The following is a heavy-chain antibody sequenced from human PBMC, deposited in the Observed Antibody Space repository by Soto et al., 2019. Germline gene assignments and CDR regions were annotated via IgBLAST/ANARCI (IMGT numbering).Heavy chain of an antibody. CDR3: ARLRSGGYSYGSSFDY. CDR2: IFSNDEK. CDR1: GFSLSNARMG. D-gene: IGHD5-18*01. V-gene: IGHV2-26*01. Sequence: VSGPTLVNPTETLTLTCTVSGFSLSNARMGVSWIRQPPGKALEWLAHIFSNDEKSYSTSLKSRLTISKDTSKSQVVLTMTNMDPVDTATYYCARLRSGGYSYGSSFDYWGQGTLVTVSS. J-gene: IGHJ4*02.